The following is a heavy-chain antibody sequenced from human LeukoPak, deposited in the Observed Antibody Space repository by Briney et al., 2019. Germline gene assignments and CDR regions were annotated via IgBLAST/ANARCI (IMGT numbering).Heavy chain of an antibody. Sequence: GGSLRLSCAASGFTFSSYSMNWVRQAPGKGLEWVSSISSSSSYIYYADSVKGRFTISRDNSKNTLYLQMNSLRAEDTAVYYCARVKTGNWLSRGYYYMDVWGKGTTVTVSS. V-gene: IGHV3-21*01. CDR3: ARVKTGNWLSRGYYYMDV. D-gene: IGHD1-1*01. CDR1: GFTFSSYS. J-gene: IGHJ6*03. CDR2: ISSSSSYI.